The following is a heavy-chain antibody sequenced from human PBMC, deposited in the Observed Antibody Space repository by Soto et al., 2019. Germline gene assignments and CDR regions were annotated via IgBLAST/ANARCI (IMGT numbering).Heavy chain of an antibody. CDR2: IYYSGST. V-gene: IGHV4-39*01. D-gene: IGHD3-10*01. CDR3: ARAPVWFGELYPGGAFDI. CDR1: GGSITSSSYY. Sequence: SETLSLTCTVSGGSITSSSYYWGWIRQPPGKGLEWIGNIYYSGSTYYNPSLKSRVTISVDTSKNQFSLKLSSVTAADTAVYYCARAPVWFGELYPGGAFDIWGQGTMVTVSS. J-gene: IGHJ3*02.